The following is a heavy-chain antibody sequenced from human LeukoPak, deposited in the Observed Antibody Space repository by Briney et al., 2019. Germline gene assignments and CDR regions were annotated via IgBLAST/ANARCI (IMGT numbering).Heavy chain of an antibody. V-gene: IGHV4-61*01. CDR2: IYYSGST. CDR3: ARGIAARPPYNY. CDR1: GGSVSSGSYY. Sequence: SETLSLTCTVSGGSVSSGSYYWSWIRQPPGKGLEWIGYIYYSGSTNYNPSLKSRVTISVDTSKNQFSLKLSSVTAADTAVYHCARGIAARPPYNYWGQGTLVTVSS. D-gene: IGHD6-6*01. J-gene: IGHJ4*02.